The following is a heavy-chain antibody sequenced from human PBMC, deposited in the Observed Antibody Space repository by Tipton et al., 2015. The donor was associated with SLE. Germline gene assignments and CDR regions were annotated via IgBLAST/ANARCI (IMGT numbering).Heavy chain of an antibody. CDR1: GGSISGTHYY. Sequence: GLVKPSETLSLTCSVSGGSISGTHYYWDWIRQPPGKGPEWIGRITNSGNTYYTPSFQSRVTMSVDTAKNHFSLKLSSVTAADTAVYYCARHDTNYGRNWFDPWGQGTLVTVSS. J-gene: IGHJ5*02. CDR3: ARHDTNYGRNWFDP. V-gene: IGHV4-39*01. CDR2: ITNSGNT. D-gene: IGHD2-8*01.